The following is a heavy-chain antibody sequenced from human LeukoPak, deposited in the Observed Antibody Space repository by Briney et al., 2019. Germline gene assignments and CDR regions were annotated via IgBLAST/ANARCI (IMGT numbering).Heavy chain of an antibody. CDR1: GFTFSSYW. CDR3: ARLSSGDAFDI. V-gene: IGHV3-7*05. CDR2: IKLDGSEK. Sequence: GGSLRLSCAASGFTFSSYWMGWARQAPGKGLEWVANIKLDGSEKYYVDSVKGRFTISRDNAKNSLFLQMNSLRAEDTAVYYCARLSSGDAFDIWGQGTMVTVSS. J-gene: IGHJ3*02. D-gene: IGHD3-22*01.